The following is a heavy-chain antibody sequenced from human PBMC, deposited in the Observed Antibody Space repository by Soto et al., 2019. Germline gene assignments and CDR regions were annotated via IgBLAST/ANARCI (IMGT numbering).Heavy chain of an antibody. Sequence: GGSLRLSCAASGFTFSSYGMHWVRQAPGKGLEWVAVISYDGSNKYYADSVKGRFTISRDNSKNTLYLQMNSLRAEDTAVYYCAKEATVLGYYYYGMDVWGQGTTVTVSS. D-gene: IGHD4-17*01. J-gene: IGHJ6*02. CDR3: AKEATVLGYYYYGMDV. CDR1: GFTFSSYG. CDR2: ISYDGSNK. V-gene: IGHV3-30*18.